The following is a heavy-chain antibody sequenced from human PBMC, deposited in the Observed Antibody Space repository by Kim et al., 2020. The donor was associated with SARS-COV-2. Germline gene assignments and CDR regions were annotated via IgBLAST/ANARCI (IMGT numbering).Heavy chain of an antibody. J-gene: IGHJ5*02. D-gene: IGHD3-10*01. Sequence: SETLSLTCAVYGGSFSGYYWSWIRQPPGKGLEWIGEINHSGSTNYNPSLKSRVTISVDTSKNQFSLKLSSVTAADTAVYYCARGPRGKNSMVRGVIMSGSSGFDPSGKGTLVTVSS. CDR3: ARGPRGKNSMVRGVIMSGSSGFDP. V-gene: IGHV4-34*01. CDR1: GGSFSGYY. CDR2: INHSGST.